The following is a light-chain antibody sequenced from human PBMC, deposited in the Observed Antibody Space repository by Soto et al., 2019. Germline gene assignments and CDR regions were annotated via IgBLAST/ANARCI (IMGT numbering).Light chain of an antibody. J-gene: IGKJ3*01. V-gene: IGKV4-1*01. Sequence: DIVMTQSPDSLAVSLGERATINCKSSQSVLYNSNNKNYLAWYQQKPRQPPKLLIYWASTRESGVPDRFSGSGSGTDFTLTISSLQAEDVAVYYCQQYYSTPLFTFGPGTKVDIK. CDR1: QSVLYNSNNKNY. CDR3: QQYYSTPLFT. CDR2: WAS.